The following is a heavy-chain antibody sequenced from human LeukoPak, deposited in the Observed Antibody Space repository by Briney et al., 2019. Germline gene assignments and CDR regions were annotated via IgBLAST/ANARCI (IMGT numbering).Heavy chain of an antibody. J-gene: IGHJ5*02. CDR3: ASADIVVVPVHTNWFDP. V-gene: IGHV4-39*01. Sequence: SETLSLTCTVSGGSISTKNHYWAWIRQPPGKGLEWIASIFYSGTIFFNPSLKSRVTLSVDTSKNQFSLKLSSVTAADTAVYYCASADIVVVPVHTNWFDPWGQGTLVTVSA. D-gene: IGHD2-2*01. CDR1: GGSISTKNHY. CDR2: IFYSGTI.